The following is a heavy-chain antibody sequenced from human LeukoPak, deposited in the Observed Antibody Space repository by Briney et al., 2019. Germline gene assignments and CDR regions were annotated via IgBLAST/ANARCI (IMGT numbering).Heavy chain of an antibody. CDR3: ASLYCSRGSCAFDV. CDR1: GFAISANY. Sequence: GGSLRLSCAASGFAISANYMTWVRQSPGKGLDWVSLIYSAGSADYADSVKGRFTISKDNSTNTVFLQLNSLRAEDTAMYYCASLYCSRGSCAFDVWGQGTLVTVSP. J-gene: IGHJ5*02. V-gene: IGHV3-66*01. CDR2: IYSAGSA. D-gene: IGHD2-15*01.